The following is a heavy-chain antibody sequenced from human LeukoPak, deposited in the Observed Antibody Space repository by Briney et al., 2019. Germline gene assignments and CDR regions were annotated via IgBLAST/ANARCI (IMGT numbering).Heavy chain of an antibody. J-gene: IGHJ6*03. D-gene: IGHD4-17*01. CDR3: ARGPPSYGDYVDYYFYMDV. CDR1: GDSISGFY. V-gene: IGHV4-4*07. Sequence: SETLSLTCTVSGDSISGFYWSWIRQPAGKGLQWIGRISTSGSTNYNPSLKSRVTMSVDRSTNEFSLTVRSVTAADTALYYCARGPPSYGDYVDYYFYMDVWGKGTTVTVTS. CDR2: ISTSGST.